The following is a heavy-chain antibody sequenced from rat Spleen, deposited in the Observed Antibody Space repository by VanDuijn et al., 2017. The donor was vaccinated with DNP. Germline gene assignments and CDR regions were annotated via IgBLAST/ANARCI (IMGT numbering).Heavy chain of an antibody. CDR1: GFTFSNYG. CDR3: TTDFVLPAY. Sequence: EVQLVESGGGLVQPGRSLKLSCAASGFTFSNYGMAWVRQTPTKGLEWVATISYDGSSTYYRDSVKGRFTISRDNAESSLYLQMDSLRSEDTATYYCTTDFVLPAYWGQGTLVTVSS. CDR2: ISYDGSST. V-gene: IGHV5-20*01. J-gene: IGHJ3*01.